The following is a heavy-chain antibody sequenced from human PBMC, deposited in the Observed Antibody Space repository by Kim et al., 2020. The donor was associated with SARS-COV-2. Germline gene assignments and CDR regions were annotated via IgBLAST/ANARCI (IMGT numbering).Heavy chain of an antibody. V-gene: IGHV3-48*01. J-gene: IGHJ6*02. CDR2: ISSSSTI. CDR3: ARVSGATSYYYYGMDV. CDR1: GFTFSSYS. D-gene: IGHD1-26*01. Sequence: GGSLRLSCAASGFTFSSYSMNWVRQAPGKGLEWVSYISSSSTIYHADSVKGRFTISRDNAKNSLYLQMNSLRAEDTAVYYCARVSGATSYYYYGMDVWGQGTTVTVSS.